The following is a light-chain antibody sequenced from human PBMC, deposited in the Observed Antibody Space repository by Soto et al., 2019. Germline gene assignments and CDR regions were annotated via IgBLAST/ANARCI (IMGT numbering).Light chain of an antibody. CDR3: ALWDDSLNGPV. Sequence: QSVLTQPPSASGTPGQRITICCSGSSSNIGSHSVNWYQQLPGTAPKLLIYRSSQRPSGVPDRFSGSKSGTSASLAISGLQSGDEADYYCALWDDSLNGPVFGGGTKLTVL. V-gene: IGLV1-44*01. J-gene: IGLJ3*02. CDR2: RSS. CDR1: SSNIGSHS.